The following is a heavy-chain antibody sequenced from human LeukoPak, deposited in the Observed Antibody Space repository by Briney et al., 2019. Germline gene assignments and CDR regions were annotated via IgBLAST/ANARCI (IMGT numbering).Heavy chain of an antibody. CDR1: GFTFSSYE. J-gene: IGHJ5*02. CDR2: ISSSGSTI. CDR3: ARDSSGYFHWFDP. D-gene: IGHD3-22*01. Sequence: GGSLRLSCAASGFTFSSYEMNWVRQAPGKGLEWVSYISSSGSTIYYADSVKGRFTISRDNAKNSLYLQMNSLRAEDTAVYYCARDSSGYFHWFDPWGQGTLVTVSS. V-gene: IGHV3-48*03.